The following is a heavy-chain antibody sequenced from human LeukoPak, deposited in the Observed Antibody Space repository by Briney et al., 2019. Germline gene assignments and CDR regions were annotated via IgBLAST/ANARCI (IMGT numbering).Heavy chain of an antibody. CDR1: GFTFSSYW. V-gene: IGHV3-74*01. D-gene: IGHD7-27*01. J-gene: IGHJ4*02. Sequence: GGSLRLSCAASGFTFSSYWMHWDRQAPGKGLVWVSRIDNDGSGTSYADSVKGRFTISRDNAKSTLYLQMNSLRAEDTAVYYCARDPPGLGIDYWGQGSLVTVSS. CDR2: IDNDGSGT. CDR3: ARDPPGLGIDY.